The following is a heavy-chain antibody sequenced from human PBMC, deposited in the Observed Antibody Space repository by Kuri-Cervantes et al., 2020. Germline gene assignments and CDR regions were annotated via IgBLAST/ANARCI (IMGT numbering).Heavy chain of an antibody. Sequence: GSLRLSCAVSGASVSDYNWWGWVRQPPGQGLKWIGEIFHAGSTNYNSSLKSRAIISIDESKNQFSLILTSVTAADTAIYYCARQDSSTVPGTLDYWGQGTLVTVSS. D-gene: IGHD6-19*01. CDR3: ARQDSSTVPGTLDY. CDR2: IFHAGST. V-gene: IGHV4-4*02. J-gene: IGHJ4*02. CDR1: GASVSDYNW.